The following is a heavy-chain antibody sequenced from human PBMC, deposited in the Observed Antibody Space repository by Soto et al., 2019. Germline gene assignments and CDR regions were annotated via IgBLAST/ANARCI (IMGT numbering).Heavy chain of an antibody. Sequence: GGSLRLSCAASGFTFSSYAMHWVRQAPGKGLEWVAVVSYDGSNKYYADSVKGRFTISRDNSKNTLYLQMNSLRAEDTAVYYCARTDTAMAYFDYWGQGTLVTVSS. CDR3: ARTDTAMAYFDY. J-gene: IGHJ4*02. CDR2: VSYDGSNK. D-gene: IGHD5-18*01. V-gene: IGHV3-30-3*01. CDR1: GFTFSSYA.